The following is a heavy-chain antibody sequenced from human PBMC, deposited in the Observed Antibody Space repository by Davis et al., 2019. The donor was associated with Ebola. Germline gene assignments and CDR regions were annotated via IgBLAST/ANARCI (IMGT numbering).Heavy chain of an antibody. CDR1: GGTFSSYA. J-gene: IGHJ5*02. Sequence: SVKVSCKASGGTFSSYAISWVRQAPGQGLEWMGRIIPILGIANYAQKFQGRVTITADKSTSTAYMELSSLRSEDTAVYYCARAGVWGSYRWKWFDPWGQGTLVTVSS. CDR2: IIPILGIA. D-gene: IGHD3-16*02. V-gene: IGHV1-69*04. CDR3: ARAGVWGSYRWKWFDP.